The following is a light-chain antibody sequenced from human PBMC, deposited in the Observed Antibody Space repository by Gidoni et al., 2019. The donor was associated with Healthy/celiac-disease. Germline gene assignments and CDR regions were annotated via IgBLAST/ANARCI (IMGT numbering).Light chain of an antibody. J-gene: IGLJ3*02. CDR2: YVS. Sequence: QSALTQPASVYGSPGQSITISCTGTSSDVGGYNYVSWYQQHPGTAPKLMIYYVSNRPSGVSIRFSGSKSGNTASLTISGLQAEDEADYYCSSYTSSSTWVFGGGTTLTVL. CDR3: SSYTSSSTWV. CDR1: SSDVGGYNY. V-gene: IGLV2-14*03.